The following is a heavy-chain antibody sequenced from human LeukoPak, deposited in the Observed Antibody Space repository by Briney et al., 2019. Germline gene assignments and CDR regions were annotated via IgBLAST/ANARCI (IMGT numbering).Heavy chain of an antibody. CDR2: TSGSGSA. Sequence: GGSLRLSCAASGFTLSSYAMNWVRQAPGKGLEWVSGTSGSGSAYYADSVKGRFSISRDKSKNTLYLQMNSLRAEDTAVYYCAKEVYGDYFYYYYMDVWGKGTTATISS. D-gene: IGHD4-17*01. CDR1: GFTLSSYA. J-gene: IGHJ6*03. V-gene: IGHV3-23*01. CDR3: AKEVYGDYFYYYYMDV.